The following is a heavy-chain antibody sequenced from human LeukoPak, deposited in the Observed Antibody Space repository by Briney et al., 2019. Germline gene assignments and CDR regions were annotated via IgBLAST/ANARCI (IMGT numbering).Heavy chain of an antibody. Sequence: GGSLRLSCAASGFTLTTYAMNWVRQAPGKGLEWVSAVVGNGNTYYADSVRGRFTISRDASKNMLYLQMNSLRVEDTAIYYCAKDRAPDTGWNFDYWGQGTLASVSS. D-gene: IGHD6-19*01. CDR3: AKDRAPDTGWNFDY. V-gene: IGHV3-23*01. CDR2: VVGNGNT. CDR1: GFTLTTYA. J-gene: IGHJ4*02.